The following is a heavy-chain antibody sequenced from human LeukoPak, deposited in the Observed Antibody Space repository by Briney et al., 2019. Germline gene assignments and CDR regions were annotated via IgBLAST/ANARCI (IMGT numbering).Heavy chain of an antibody. Sequence: SETLSLTCTVSGGSISSYYWSWIRQPPGKGLEWIGYIYYSGSTNYNPSLKSRVTISVDTSKNQFSLKLSSVTAADTAVYYCARSYYYGSGSYGMDVWGQGTTVTVSS. CDR3: ARSYYYGSGSYGMDV. CDR2: IYYSGST. D-gene: IGHD3-10*01. J-gene: IGHJ6*02. CDR1: GGSISSYY. V-gene: IGHV4-59*08.